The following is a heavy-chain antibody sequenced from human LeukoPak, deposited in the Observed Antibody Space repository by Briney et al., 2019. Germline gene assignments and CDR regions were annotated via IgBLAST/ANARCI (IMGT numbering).Heavy chain of an antibody. CDR1: RGSISTNY. CDR2: IYNTGNT. CDR3: ARGSFDSSGYYVFDY. J-gene: IGHJ4*02. V-gene: IGHV4-4*07. D-gene: IGHD3-22*01. Sequence: PSETLSLTCRDSRGSISTNYWSWIRQPAGKGLEWIGRIYNTGNTNYSPSLESRVTMSADTSKNQFSLRLSSVTAADTAVYYCARGSFDSSGYYVFDYWGQGSLVTVSS.